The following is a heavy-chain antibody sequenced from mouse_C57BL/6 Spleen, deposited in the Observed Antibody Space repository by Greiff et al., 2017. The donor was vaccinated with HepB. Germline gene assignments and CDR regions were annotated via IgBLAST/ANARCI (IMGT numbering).Heavy chain of an antibody. CDR3: ARGRYYSTPYYFDY. D-gene: IGHD2-5*01. CDR1: GFTFSDYG. V-gene: IGHV5-17*01. Sequence: EVKPVESGGGLVKPGGSLKLSCAASGFTFSDYGMHWVRQAPEKGLEWVAYISSGSSTIYYADTVKGRFTISRDNAKNTLFLQMTSLRSEDTAMYYCARGRYYSTPYYFDYWGQGTTLTVSS. J-gene: IGHJ2*01. CDR2: ISSGSSTI.